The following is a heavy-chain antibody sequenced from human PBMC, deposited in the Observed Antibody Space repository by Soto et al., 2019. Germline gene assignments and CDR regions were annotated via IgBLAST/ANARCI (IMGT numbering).Heavy chain of an antibody. Sequence: PSETLSLTCTVSGGSISSYYWSWIRQPPGKGLEWIGYIYYSGSTNYNPSLKSRVTISVDTSKNQFSLKLSPVTAADTAVYYCATDAPPQYGDHALISGYYYYGMDVWGQGTTVTVSS. CDR1: GGSISSYY. J-gene: IGHJ6*02. CDR3: ATDAPPQYGDHALISGYYYYGMDV. D-gene: IGHD4-17*01. V-gene: IGHV4-59*01. CDR2: IYYSGST.